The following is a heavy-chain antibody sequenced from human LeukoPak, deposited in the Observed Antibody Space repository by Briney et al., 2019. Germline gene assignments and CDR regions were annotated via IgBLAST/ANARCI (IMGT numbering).Heavy chain of an antibody. V-gene: IGHV1-2*02. CDR3: AREGRTGTTSSDY. D-gene: IGHD1-7*01. CDR2: INPNSGGT. J-gene: IGHJ4*02. Sequence: ASVTVSCTASGYTFTGYYMHWVRQAPGQGLEWMGWINPNSGGTNYAQKFQGRVTMTRDTSISTAYMELSRLRSDDTAVYYCAREGRTGTTSSDYWGQGTLVTVSS. CDR1: GYTFTGYY.